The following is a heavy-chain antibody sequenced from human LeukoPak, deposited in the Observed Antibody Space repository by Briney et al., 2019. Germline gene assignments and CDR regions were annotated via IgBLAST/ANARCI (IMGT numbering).Heavy chain of an antibody. Sequence: SETLSLTCTVSGYSISSGYYWGWIRQPPGKGLEWIGSIYYRGSTYYNPSLKSRVTISVDTSKNQFSLKLSSVTAADTAVYYCASTYGSGSIVFDPWGQGTLVTVSS. CDR2: IYYRGST. J-gene: IGHJ5*02. D-gene: IGHD3-10*01. V-gene: IGHV4-38-2*02. CDR3: ASTYGSGSIVFDP. CDR1: GYSISSGYY.